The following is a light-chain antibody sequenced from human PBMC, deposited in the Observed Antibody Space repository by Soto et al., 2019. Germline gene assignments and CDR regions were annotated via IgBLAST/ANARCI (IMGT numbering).Light chain of an antibody. J-gene: IGKJ4*01. CDR2: DAS. CDR3: QQRSDWPST. Sequence: EIVLTQSPATLSLSPGDRATLTYRASQSVGSYLGWYQQRPGQAPRLLIYDASNRATGIPARFSGSGSGTDFTLTISSLEPEDFAVYYCQQRSDWPSTFGGGTKLEIK. V-gene: IGKV3-11*01. CDR1: QSVGSY.